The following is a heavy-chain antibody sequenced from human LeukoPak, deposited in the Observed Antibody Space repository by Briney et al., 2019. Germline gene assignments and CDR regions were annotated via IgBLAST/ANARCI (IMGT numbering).Heavy chain of an antibody. CDR3: AREKGYSGSYTFDY. CDR2: IIPIFGTA. V-gene: IGHV1-69*13. D-gene: IGHD1-26*01. J-gene: IGHJ4*02. CDR1: GGTFSSYA. Sequence: ASVKVSCKASGGTFSSYAISWVRHAPGQGLEWMGGIIPIFGTANYAQKFQGRVTITADESTSTAYMELSSLRSEDTAVYYCAREKGYSGSYTFDYWGQGTLVTVSS.